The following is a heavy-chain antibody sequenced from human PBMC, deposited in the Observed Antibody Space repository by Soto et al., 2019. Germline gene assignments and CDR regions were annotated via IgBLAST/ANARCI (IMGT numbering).Heavy chain of an antibody. D-gene: IGHD6-19*01. Sequence: VQLQESGPGLVKPSETLSLTCSVSGGSISGYYWGWIRQPPGKGLEWVSAISGSGGSTYYADSVKGRFTISRDNSKNTLYLQMNSLRAEDTAVYYCAKRGGRVAANKAEYFQHWGQGTLVTVSS. CDR2: ISGSGGST. CDR3: AKRGGRVAANKAEYFQH. V-gene: IGHV3-23*01. J-gene: IGHJ1*01. CDR1: GGSISGYY.